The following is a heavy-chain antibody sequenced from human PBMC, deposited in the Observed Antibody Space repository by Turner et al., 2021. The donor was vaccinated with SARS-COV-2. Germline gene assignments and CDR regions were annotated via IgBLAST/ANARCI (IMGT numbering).Heavy chain of an antibody. Sequence: EVQLLESGGGLVQPGGSLRLSCAASGFIFSSYAMSWVRQAPGKGLEWVSAISVGGGSTYYADSVKGRFTISRDNSKNTLYLQMNSLRAEDTAVYYCAKVPPYGDYFDYWGQGTLVTVSS. CDR2: ISVGGGST. CDR1: GFIFSSYA. V-gene: IGHV3-23*01. J-gene: IGHJ4*02. D-gene: IGHD4-17*01. CDR3: AKVPPYGDYFDY.